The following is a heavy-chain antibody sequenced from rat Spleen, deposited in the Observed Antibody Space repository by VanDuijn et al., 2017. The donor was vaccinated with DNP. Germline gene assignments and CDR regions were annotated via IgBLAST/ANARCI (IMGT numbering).Heavy chain of an antibody. D-gene: IGHD1-11*01. CDR3: AKGPNYGGYSDYFDY. V-gene: IGHV4-2*01. CDR1: GFNFKAYW. J-gene: IGHJ2*01. CDR2: IKKDSSTI. Sequence: EVKLVESGGGLVQPGRSLRLSCAASGFNFKAYWMGWVRQAPGKGLEWIGQIKKDSSTINFTPSLKDKFTISRDNVQNTLYLQMNKLGSEDTAIYYCAKGPNYGGYSDYFDYWGQGVMVTVSS.